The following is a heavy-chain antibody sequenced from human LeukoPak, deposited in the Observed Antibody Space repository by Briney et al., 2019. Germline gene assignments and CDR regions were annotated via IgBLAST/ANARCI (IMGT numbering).Heavy chain of an antibody. CDR3: ARRIQGMAPYYFDY. J-gene: IGHJ4*02. D-gene: IGHD5-24*01. Sequence: GGSLRLSCAASGFTFGSYWMHWVRQAPGKGLVWVSRINSDGGSTSYADSVKGRLTISRDNAKNTLYLQMNSLRAEDTAVYYCARRIQGMAPYYFDYWGQGTLVTVSS. CDR2: INSDGGST. V-gene: IGHV3-74*01. CDR1: GFTFGSYW.